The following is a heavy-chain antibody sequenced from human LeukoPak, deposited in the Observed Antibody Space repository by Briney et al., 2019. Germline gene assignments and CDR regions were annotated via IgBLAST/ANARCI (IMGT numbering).Heavy chain of an antibody. D-gene: IGHD1-26*01. CDR2: ISSSGSTI. V-gene: IGHV3-11*04. CDR1: GFTFSDYY. CDR3: ARDKGIVGATIDY. J-gene: IGHJ4*02. Sequence: GGSLRLSCAASGFTFSDYYMSWIRQAPGKGLEWVSYISSSGSTIYYADSVKGRFTISRDNSKNTLYLQMNSLRAEDTAVYYCARDKGIVGATIDYWGQGTLVTVSS.